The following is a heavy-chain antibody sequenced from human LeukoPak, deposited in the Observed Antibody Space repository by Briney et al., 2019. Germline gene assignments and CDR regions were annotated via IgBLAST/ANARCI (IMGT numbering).Heavy chain of an antibody. CDR3: ARDGPRSGESSYDY. CDR1: GFTFNTFW. D-gene: IGHD2-15*01. V-gene: IGHV3-7*05. Sequence: GGSLRLSCAASGFTFNTFWMTWVRQAPGKGLEWLANIKEDGSETYYVDSVKGRFTISRDNAKSSSYLQMNTLRFEDTAVYYCARDGPRSGESSYDYWGQGTLVTVSS. J-gene: IGHJ4*02. CDR2: IKEDGSET.